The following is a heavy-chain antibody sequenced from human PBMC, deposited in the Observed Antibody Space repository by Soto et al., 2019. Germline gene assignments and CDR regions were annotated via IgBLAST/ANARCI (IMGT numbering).Heavy chain of an antibody. CDR3: AKDRIVATITSYYGMDV. Sequence: EVQLVESGGGLVQPGRSLRLSCAASGFTFDDYAMHWVRQAPGKGLEWVSGISWNSGSIGYADSVKGRFTISRDNAKNSLYLQMNSLRAEDTALYYCAKDRIVATITSYYGMDVWGQGTTVTVSS. CDR1: GFTFDDYA. V-gene: IGHV3-9*01. CDR2: ISWNSGSI. J-gene: IGHJ6*02. D-gene: IGHD5-12*01.